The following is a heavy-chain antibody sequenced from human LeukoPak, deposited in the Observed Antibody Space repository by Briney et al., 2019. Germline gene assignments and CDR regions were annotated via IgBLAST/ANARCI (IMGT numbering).Heavy chain of an antibody. D-gene: IGHD1-14*01. CDR1: GGSISSYY. CDR2: IYYSGST. J-gene: IGHJ4*02. CDR3: ARHHPRKWQVDY. Sequence: ASETLSLTCTVSGGSISSYYWSWIRQPPGKGLEWIGYIYYSGSTNYNPFLKSRVTISVDTSKNQFSLKLSSVTAADTAVYYCARHHPRKWQVDYWGQGTLVTVSS. V-gene: IGHV4-59*08.